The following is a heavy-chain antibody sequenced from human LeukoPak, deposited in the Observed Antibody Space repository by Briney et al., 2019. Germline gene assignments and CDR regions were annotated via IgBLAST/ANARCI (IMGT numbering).Heavy chain of an antibody. D-gene: IGHD6-13*01. J-gene: IGHJ4*02. CDR2: ISSSSSYI. V-gene: IGHV3-21*01. CDR3: ARRTAAAGTLDY. CDR1: GFTFSSYS. Sequence: GGSLRLSCAASGFTFSSYSMNWVRQAPGKGLEWVSSISSSSSYIYYADSVKGRFTISRDNAKNSLYLQMNSLRAEDTAVYHCARRTAAAGTLDYWGQGTLVTVSS.